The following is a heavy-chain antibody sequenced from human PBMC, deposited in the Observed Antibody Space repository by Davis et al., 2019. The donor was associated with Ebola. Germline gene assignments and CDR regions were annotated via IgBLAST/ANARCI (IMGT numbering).Heavy chain of an antibody. CDR3: GSMIYYGSGSYSEGLGS. V-gene: IGHV3-21*05. Sequence: GESLKISCAASGFTFSSYWMSGVRQAPGKGLEWLSYISGSSNYRQYADSVKGRFTISRDNAKNSVYLQINRLRAEDTAVYYCGSMIYYGSGSYSEGLGSWGQGTLVTVSS. CDR2: ISGSSNYR. D-gene: IGHD3-10*01. J-gene: IGHJ5*02. CDR1: GFTFSSYW.